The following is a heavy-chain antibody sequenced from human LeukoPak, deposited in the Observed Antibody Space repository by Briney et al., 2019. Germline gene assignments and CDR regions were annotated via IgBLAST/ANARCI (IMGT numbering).Heavy chain of an antibody. V-gene: IGHV1-8*01. Sequence: ASVKVSCKASGYTFTSYDINWVRQATGQGLEWMGWMNPNSVNTGYAQKFQGRVTITRNTSISTAYMELSSLRSEDTAVYYCAREIWRSSWFFDSWGQGTLVTVSS. CDR2: MNPNSVNT. J-gene: IGHJ4*02. D-gene: IGHD6-13*01. CDR3: AREIWRSSWFFDS. CDR1: GYTFTSYD.